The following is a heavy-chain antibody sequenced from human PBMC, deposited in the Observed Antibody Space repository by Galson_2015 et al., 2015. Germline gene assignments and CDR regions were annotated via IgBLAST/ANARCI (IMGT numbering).Heavy chain of an antibody. CDR3: ARGGRKGPNWYDP. V-gene: IGHV4-4*02. J-gene: IGHJ5*02. CDR2: MYHSGPT. Sequence: SETLSLTCAVSGGSISSSFWWSWVRQPPGKGLEWIAEMYHSGPTNYNPSLKSRVTISIDKSKNQFSLKLSSVTAADTAVYYCARGGRKGPNWYDPWGQGTLVTVSS. D-gene: IGHD1-26*01. CDR1: GGSISSSFW.